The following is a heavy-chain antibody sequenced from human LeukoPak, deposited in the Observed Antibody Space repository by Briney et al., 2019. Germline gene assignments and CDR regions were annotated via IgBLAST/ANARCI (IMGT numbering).Heavy chain of an antibody. CDR2: INHSGST. Sequence: PGGSLRLSCAASGFSFRSYAMSWVRQPPGKGLEWIGEINHSGSTKYNPSLKSRATILVDTPNNRFSLKLSSVAAADTAVYYCAGRSYDSSGHNFDYWGQGTLVTVSS. V-gene: IGHV4-34*08. J-gene: IGHJ4*02. CDR1: GFSFRSYA. CDR3: AGRSYDSSGHNFDY. D-gene: IGHD3-22*01.